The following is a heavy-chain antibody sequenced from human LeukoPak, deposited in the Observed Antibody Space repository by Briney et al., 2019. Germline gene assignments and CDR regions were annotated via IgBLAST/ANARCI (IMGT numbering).Heavy chain of an antibody. D-gene: IGHD2-15*01. CDR3: AKGVGYCSGGSCQQFDY. CDR1: GGSISSYY. CDR2: VSGSGTDT. V-gene: IGHV3-23*01. Sequence: ETLSLTCTVSGGSISSYYWSWIRQPPGKGLEWVSSVSGSGTDTYYRDSVKGRITISRDNSKNTLYLQMNSLRAEDTAVYYCAKGVGYCSGGSCQQFDYWGQGTLVTVSS. J-gene: IGHJ4*02.